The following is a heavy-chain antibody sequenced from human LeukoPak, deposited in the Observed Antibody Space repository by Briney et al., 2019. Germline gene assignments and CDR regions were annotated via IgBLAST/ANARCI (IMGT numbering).Heavy chain of an antibody. D-gene: IGHD1-26*01. V-gene: IGHV3-21*01. CDR2: ISSSSSYI. J-gene: IGHJ4*02. CDR1: GFTFSSYS. CDR3: ARSIWVPNGEPLIDY. Sequence: GGSLRLSCAASGFTFSSYSMNWVRQAPGKGLEWVSSISSSSSYIYYADSMKGRFTISRDNAKNSLYLQMNSLRAEDTAVYYCARSIWVPNGEPLIDYWGQGTLVTVSS.